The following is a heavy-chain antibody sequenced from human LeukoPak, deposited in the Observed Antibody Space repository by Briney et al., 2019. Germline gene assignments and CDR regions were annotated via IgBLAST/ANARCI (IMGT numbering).Heavy chain of an antibody. Sequence: ASVKVSCKASGYTFTSYGISWVRQAPGQGLEWMGWISAYNGNTNYAQKLQGRVTMTTDTPTSTAYMELRSLRSDDTAVYYCARVSREVGSKYYYYYYMDVWGKGTTVTISS. CDR1: GYTFTSYG. CDR3: ARVSREVGSKYYYYYYMDV. D-gene: IGHD1-26*01. J-gene: IGHJ6*03. CDR2: ISAYNGNT. V-gene: IGHV1-18*01.